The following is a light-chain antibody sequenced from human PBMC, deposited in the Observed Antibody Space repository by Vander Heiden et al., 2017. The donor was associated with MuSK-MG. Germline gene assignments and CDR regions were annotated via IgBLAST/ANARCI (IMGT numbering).Light chain of an antibody. J-gene: IGKJ2*01. CDR2: AAA. CDR3: QLNDSNPLHT. Sequence: DIQMTDSASSLSASDSDRVTITCRAGQSISSYLNWYQQKPRKAPKLLIYAAASLQFSVPSRCSGSGSGTDFTLTNSSRQPEEFATYYCQLNDSNPLHTFGEGTKLEIK. V-gene: IGKV1-39*01. CDR1: QSISSY.